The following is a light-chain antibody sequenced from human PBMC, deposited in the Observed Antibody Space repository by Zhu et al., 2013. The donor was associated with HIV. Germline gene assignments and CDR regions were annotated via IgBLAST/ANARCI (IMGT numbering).Light chain of an antibody. Sequence: DIQMTQSPSSLSASVGDRVTITCRASQSIHSSLNWYQQKPGKAPKLLIYAASSLQSGVPSRFSGSGYGTDFTVTISSLQPEDSATYYCQQYYRFSAFGQGTKVEIK. CDR3: QQYYRFSA. CDR1: QSIHSS. J-gene: IGKJ1*01. CDR2: AAS. V-gene: IGKV1-39*01.